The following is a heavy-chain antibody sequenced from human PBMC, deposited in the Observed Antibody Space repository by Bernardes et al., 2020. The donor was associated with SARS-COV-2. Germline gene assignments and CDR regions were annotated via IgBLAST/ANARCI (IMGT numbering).Heavy chain of an antibody. CDR3: VSNGYYSLDY. D-gene: IGHD1-1*01. CDR1: GDSITGDSW. Sequence: SETLSLICAVSGDSITGDSWWSWVRQSPEKGLEWIGEIHHNGNSNYNPSLESRVTFLLDKSKNQFSLRLSSVTAADTAFYYCVSNGYYSLDYWSQGTLVTVSS. J-gene: IGHJ4*02. V-gene: IGHV4-4*02. CDR2: IHHNGNS.